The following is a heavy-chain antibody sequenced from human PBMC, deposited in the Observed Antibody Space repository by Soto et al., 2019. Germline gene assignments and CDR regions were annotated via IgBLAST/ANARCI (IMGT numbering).Heavy chain of an antibody. CDR2: IYSGGST. Sequence: EVQLVESGGGLIQPGGSLRLSCAASGFTVSSNYMSWVRQAPGKGLEWVSVIYSGGSTYYADSVKGRFTISRDNSKNTLYLQMNSLRAEDTAVYYCARGPGSSGWKNYYYYGMDVWGQGTTVTVSS. CDR1: GFTVSSNY. D-gene: IGHD6-19*01. CDR3: ARGPGSSGWKNYYYYGMDV. V-gene: IGHV3-53*01. J-gene: IGHJ6*02.